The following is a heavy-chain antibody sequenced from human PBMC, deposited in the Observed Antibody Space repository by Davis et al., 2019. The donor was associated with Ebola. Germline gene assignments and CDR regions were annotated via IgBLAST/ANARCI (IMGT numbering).Heavy chain of an antibody. CDR2: IYHSGST. V-gene: IGHV4-30-2*01. Sequence: LRLSCAASGFTFSSYAMSWVRQAPGKGLEWIGYIYHSGSTYYNPSLKSRVTISVDRSKNQFSLKLSSVTAADTAVYYCARAGYCSGGSCYSDYYYGMDVWGQGTTVTVSS. J-gene: IGHJ6*02. CDR3: ARAGYCSGGSCYSDYYYGMDV. D-gene: IGHD2-15*01. CDR1: GFTFSSYA.